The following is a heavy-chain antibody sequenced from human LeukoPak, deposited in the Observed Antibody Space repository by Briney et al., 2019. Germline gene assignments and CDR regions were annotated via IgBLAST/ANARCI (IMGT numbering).Heavy chain of an antibody. CDR2: INPNSGGT. V-gene: IGHV1-2*02. D-gene: IGHD5-18*01. CDR3: ARALWLLVYY. CDR1: GYTFTSYA. Sequence: ASVKVSCKASGYTFTSYAMNWVRQAPGQGLEWMGWINPNSGGTSYAQKFQGRVAMTRDTSISTAYMELSRLRSDDTAVYYCARALWLLVYYWGQGTLVTVSS. J-gene: IGHJ4*02.